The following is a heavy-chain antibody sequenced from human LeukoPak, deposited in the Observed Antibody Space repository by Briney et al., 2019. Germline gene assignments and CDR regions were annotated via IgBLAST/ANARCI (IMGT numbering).Heavy chain of an antibody. CDR3: ARDDCSSISCYHNWFDP. V-gene: IGHV3-7*01. CDR1: GFTFSSYW. J-gene: IGHJ5*02. Sequence: PGGSLRLSSAASGFTFSSYWMSWARQAPGKGLEWVANIKQDGSEKYYVDSVKGRFTISRDNAKNSLYLQMNSLRAEDTAVYYCARDDCSSISCYHNWFDPWGQGTLVTVSS. D-gene: IGHD2-2*01. CDR2: IKQDGSEK.